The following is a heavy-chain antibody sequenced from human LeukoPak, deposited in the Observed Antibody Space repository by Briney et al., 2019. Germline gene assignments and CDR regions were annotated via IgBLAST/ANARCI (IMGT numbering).Heavy chain of an antibody. J-gene: IGHJ4*02. CDR3: ARETTLYYFDY. V-gene: IGHV3-33*01. CDR2: IWYDGSNK. Sequence: PGGSLRLSCAASGLTFSSYGMHWVRQAPGKGLEWVAVIWYDGSNKYYADSVKGRFTISRDNSKNTLYLQMNSLRAEDTAVYYCARETTLYYFDYWGQGTLVTVSS. D-gene: IGHD1-1*01. CDR1: GLTFSSYG.